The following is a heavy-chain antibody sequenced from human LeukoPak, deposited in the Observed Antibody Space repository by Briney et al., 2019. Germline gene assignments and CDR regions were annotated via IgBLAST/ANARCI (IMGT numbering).Heavy chain of an antibody. J-gene: IGHJ4*02. CDR3: ASEVVVPAALDY. V-gene: IGHV3-21*01. CDR2: ISSSSSYI. Sequence: GGSLRLSCAASGFIFSSYSMNWVRQAPGKGLEWVSSISSSSSYIYYADSVKGRFTISRDNAKNSLYLQMNSLRAEDTAVYYCASEVVVPAALDYWGQGTLVT. CDR1: GFIFSSYS. D-gene: IGHD2-2*01.